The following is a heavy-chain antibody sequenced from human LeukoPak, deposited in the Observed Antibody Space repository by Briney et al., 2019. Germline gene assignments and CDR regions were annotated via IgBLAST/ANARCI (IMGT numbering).Heavy chain of an antibody. Sequence: GGSLRLSCAASGFTFSMYMMSWVRQAPGKGLEWDSAITSSGDNTHYADSVKGRFTISRDNSKNTLYLQLNSLKAEDTAVYYCATHPGGSDYYWGQGTLVTVSS. CDR2: ITSSGDNT. D-gene: IGHD2-15*01. CDR3: ATHPGGSDYY. J-gene: IGHJ4*02. CDR1: GFTFSMYM. V-gene: IGHV3-23*01.